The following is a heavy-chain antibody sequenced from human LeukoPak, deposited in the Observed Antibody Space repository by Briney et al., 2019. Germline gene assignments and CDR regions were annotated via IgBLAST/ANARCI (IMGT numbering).Heavy chain of an antibody. J-gene: IGHJ3*02. CDR1: GGSISSNY. CDR2: CHYSGNT. CDR3: ARSASSTSRSAFDI. V-gene: IGHV4-59*13. Sequence: NSSETLSLTCAISGGSISSNYWSWIRQPPGKGLEWIGYCHYSGNTNYNPSLKSRATISVDMSKKQFSLTLNSVTAADTAVYYCARSASSTSRSAFDIWGQGTRVTASS.